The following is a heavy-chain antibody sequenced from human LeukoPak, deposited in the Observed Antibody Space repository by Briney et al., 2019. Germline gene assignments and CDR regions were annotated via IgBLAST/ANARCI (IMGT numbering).Heavy chain of an antibody. CDR2: INPNSGGT. D-gene: IGHD6-13*01. Sequence: ASVKVSCKASGYTFTGYYMHWVRQAPGQGLEWMGWINPNSGGTNYAQKFQGRVTMTRDTSISTAYMELSRLRSDDTAVYYCARDPGIAIPGTGAFDIWGQGTKVTVSS. V-gene: IGHV1-2*02. J-gene: IGHJ3*02. CDR3: ARDPGIAIPGTGAFDI. CDR1: GYTFTGYY.